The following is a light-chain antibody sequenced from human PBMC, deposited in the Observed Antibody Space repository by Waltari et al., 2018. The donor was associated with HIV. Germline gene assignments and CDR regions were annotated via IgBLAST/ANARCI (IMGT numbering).Light chain of an antibody. J-gene: IGKJ2*01. CDR2: QTS. V-gene: IGKV2-24*01. CDR3: MQVTQFPHT. CDR1: QSLVHADGRTY. Sequence: SSPVSLGQPASISCRSSQSLVHADGRTYLSWLQQRPGQPPRLLIYQTSNRFSGVPDRFSGSGAGTDFTLRISRVEPEDVGIYYCMQVTQFPHTFGQGTKLEIK.